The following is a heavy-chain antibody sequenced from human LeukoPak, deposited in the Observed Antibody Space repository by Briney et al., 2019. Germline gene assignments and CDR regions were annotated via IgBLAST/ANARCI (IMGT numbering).Heavy chain of an antibody. CDR1: GGSISSHY. CDR2: IYYSGST. V-gene: IGHV4-59*11. J-gene: IGHJ4*02. Sequence: SETLSLTCTVSGGSISSHYWSWIRQPPGKGLEWIGYIYYSGSTNYNPSLKSRVTISVDTSKNQFSLKLSSVTAADTAVYYCARAFGSPATWGQGTLVTVSS. CDR3: ARAFGSPAT. D-gene: IGHD1-26*01.